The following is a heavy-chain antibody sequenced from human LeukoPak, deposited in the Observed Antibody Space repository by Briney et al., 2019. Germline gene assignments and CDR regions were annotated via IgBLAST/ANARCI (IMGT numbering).Heavy chain of an antibody. Sequence: GASVKVSCKASGGTFSSYAISWVRQAPGQGLEWMGGIIPIFGTANYAQKFQGRVTITADESTSTAYMELSSLRSEDTAVFYCARRVQQLVRDWGQGTLVTVSS. CDR3: ARRVQQLVRD. J-gene: IGHJ4*02. CDR1: GGTFSSYA. CDR2: IIPIFGTA. V-gene: IGHV1-69*13. D-gene: IGHD6-13*01.